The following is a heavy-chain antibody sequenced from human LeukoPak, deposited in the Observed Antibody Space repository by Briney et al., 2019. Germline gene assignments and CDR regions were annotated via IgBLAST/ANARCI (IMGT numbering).Heavy chain of an antibody. CDR3: ARQARSLEARIPYFDY. Sequence: GGSLRLSCAASGFTFSSYEMNWVRQARGKGLEWVSYISSGGETIYYADSVKGRFTISRDNAKNSLYLQMNSLRAEDTAVYYCARQARSLEARIPYFDYWGQGTLVTVSS. CDR2: ISSGGETI. J-gene: IGHJ4*02. CDR1: GFTFSSYE. V-gene: IGHV3-48*03. D-gene: IGHD3-3*01.